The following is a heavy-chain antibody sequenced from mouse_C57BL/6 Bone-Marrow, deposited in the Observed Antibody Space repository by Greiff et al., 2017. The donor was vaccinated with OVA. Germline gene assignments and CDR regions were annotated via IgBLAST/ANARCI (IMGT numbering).Heavy chain of an antibody. CDR3: ERRIYYYGSSYEDWYFDV. D-gene: IGHD1-1*01. Sequence: VQLQQPGAELVKPGASVKMSCKASGYTFTSYWITWVKQRPGQGLEWIGDIYPGSGSTNYNEKFKSKATLTVDTSSSTAYMQLSSLTSEDSAVYYCERRIYYYGSSYEDWYFDVWGTGTTVTVSS. CDR2: IYPGSGST. V-gene: IGHV1-55*01. CDR1: GYTFTSYW. J-gene: IGHJ1*03.